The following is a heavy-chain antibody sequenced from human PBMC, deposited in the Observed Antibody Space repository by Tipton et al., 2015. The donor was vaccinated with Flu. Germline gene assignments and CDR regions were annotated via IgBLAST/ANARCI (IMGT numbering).Heavy chain of an antibody. Sequence: GLVKPSETLSLTCAVSGYSFNGAYFWAWVRQPPGKGLEWIGNIRHPYTFYNPSLKSRVTISVDTSKSQFSLMLRSVTAADTAVYYCARLSYYDVDLKNFYFEDWGQGTLVTVSS. CDR2: IRHPYT. V-gene: IGHV4-38-2*01. CDR1: GYSFNGAYF. J-gene: IGHJ4*02. D-gene: IGHD3-10*02. CDR3: ARLSYYDVDLKNFYFED.